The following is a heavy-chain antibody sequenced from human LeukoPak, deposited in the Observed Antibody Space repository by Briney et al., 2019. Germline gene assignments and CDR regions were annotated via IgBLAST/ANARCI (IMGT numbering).Heavy chain of an antibody. Sequence: ASVKVSCKASGYTFTGYYMHWVRQAPGQGLEWMGRINPNSGGTNYAQKFQGRVTMTRDTSISTAYMELSRLRSDDTAVYYCARVKNSGWSDFDYRGQGTLVTVSS. J-gene: IGHJ4*02. CDR1: GYTFTGYY. CDR3: ARVKNSGWSDFDY. D-gene: IGHD6-19*01. V-gene: IGHV1-2*06. CDR2: INPNSGGT.